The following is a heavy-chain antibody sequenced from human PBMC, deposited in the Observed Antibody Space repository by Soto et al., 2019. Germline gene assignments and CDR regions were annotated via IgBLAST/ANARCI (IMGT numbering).Heavy chain of an antibody. CDR1: GFTFNSYE. D-gene: IGHD6-19*01. CDR2: ISDSGHTI. CDR3: ARIGAGGWDIPFDV. V-gene: IGHV3-48*03. J-gene: IGHJ4*02. Sequence: EVQLVKSGGRLVQPGGSLRLSCAASGFTFNSYEMTWVRQAPGKGLEWISYISDSGHTIHYADSVKGRFTISRDSADNSLYLQMDSLRAEDTAVYYCARIGAGGWDIPFDVWGQGTLVTVSS.